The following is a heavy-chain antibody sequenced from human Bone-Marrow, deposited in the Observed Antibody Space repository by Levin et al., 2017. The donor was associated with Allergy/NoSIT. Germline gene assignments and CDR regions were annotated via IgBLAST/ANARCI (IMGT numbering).Heavy chain of an antibody. J-gene: IGHJ4*02. V-gene: IGHV3-23*01. Sequence: GESLKISCAASGFTFSSYAMSWVRQAPGKGLEWVSAISGSGGSTYYADSVKGRFTISRDNSKNTLYLQMNSLRAEDTAVYYCAKDPNRLWGIYWGQGTLVTVSS. D-gene: IGHD7-27*01. CDR3: AKDPNRLWGIY. CDR1: GFTFSSYA. CDR2: ISGSGGST.